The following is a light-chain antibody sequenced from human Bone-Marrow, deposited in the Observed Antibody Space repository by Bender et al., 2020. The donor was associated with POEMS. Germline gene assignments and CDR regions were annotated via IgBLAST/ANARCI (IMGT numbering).Light chain of an antibody. CDR2: DVS. J-gene: IGLJ3*02. V-gene: IGLV2-14*01. CDR1: SSDVGGYNY. Sequence: ALTQAASVSGSPGQSITISCTGTSSDVGGYNYVSWYQQHPGKAPKLMIYDVSNRPSGISNRFSGSKSGSTASLTISGLQSEDEADYYCAVWDDSLNGWVFGGGTKLTVL. CDR3: AVWDDSLNGWV.